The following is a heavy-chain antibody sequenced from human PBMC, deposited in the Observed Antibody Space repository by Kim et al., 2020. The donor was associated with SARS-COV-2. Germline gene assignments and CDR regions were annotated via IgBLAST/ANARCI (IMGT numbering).Heavy chain of an antibody. J-gene: IGHJ4*02. CDR1: GFTFSSYW. CDR3: ARDLRVAAAGPNFDY. V-gene: IGHV3-74*01. D-gene: IGHD6-13*01. Sequence: GGSLRLSCAASGFTFSSYWMHWVRQAPGKGLVWVSRINSDGSSTSYADSVKGRFTISRDNAKNTLYLQMNSLRAEDTAVYYCARDLRVAAAGPNFDYWGQGPLVTVSS. CDR2: INSDGSST.